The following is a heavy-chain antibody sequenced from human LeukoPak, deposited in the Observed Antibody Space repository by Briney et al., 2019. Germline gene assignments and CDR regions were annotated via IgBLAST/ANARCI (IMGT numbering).Heavy chain of an antibody. Sequence: GGSLRLSCAASGFTFSSYGVGWVRQAPGKGLEWVSSVSGSGGRTYYANSGKGRLTIPRDNSKNTLYLQMNSLRAEDTAVYYCARDPRATDYGSRSDGPNDAFDIWGQGTMVTVSS. J-gene: IGHJ3*02. CDR3: ARDPRATDYGSRSDGPNDAFDI. D-gene: IGHD3-10*01. CDR1: GFTFSSYG. V-gene: IGHV3-23*01. CDR2: VSGSGGRT.